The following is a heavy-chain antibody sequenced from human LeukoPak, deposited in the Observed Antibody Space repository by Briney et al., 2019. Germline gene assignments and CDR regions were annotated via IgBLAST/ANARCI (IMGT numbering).Heavy chain of an antibody. D-gene: IGHD6-13*01. CDR2: ISYDGSNK. CDR1: GFIFGDYA. J-gene: IGHJ6*03. Sequence: QPGGSLRLSCTGSGFIFGDYAMNWVRQAPGKGLEWVAVISYDGSNKYYADSVKGRFTISRDNSKNTLYLQMNSLRAEDTTVYYCAKDQVSSWYSRYYYYMDVWGKGTTVTVSS. CDR3: AKDQVSSWYSRYYYYMDV. V-gene: IGHV3-30*04.